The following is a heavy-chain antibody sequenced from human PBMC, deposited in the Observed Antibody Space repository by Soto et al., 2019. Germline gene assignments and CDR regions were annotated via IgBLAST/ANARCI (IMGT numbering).Heavy chain of an antibody. CDR3: ARTYCSGGSCYSGSPSHFDY. D-gene: IGHD2-15*01. J-gene: IGHJ4*02. CDR1: GGSISSSSYY. CDR2: IYYSGST. V-gene: IGHV4-39*01. Sequence: SETLSLTCTVSGGSISSSSYYWGWIRQPPGKGLEWIGSIYYSGSTYYNPSLKSRVTISVDTSKNQFSLKLSSVTAADTAVYYCARTYCSGGSCYSGSPSHFDYWGQGTLVTVSS.